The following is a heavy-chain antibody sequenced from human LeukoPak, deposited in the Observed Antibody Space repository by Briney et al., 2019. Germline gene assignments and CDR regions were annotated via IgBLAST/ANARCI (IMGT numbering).Heavy chain of an antibody. J-gene: IGHJ6*03. Sequence: LRLSCAASGFTFSSYAMHWIRQPPGKGLEWIGYIYYSGSTNYNPSLKSRVTISVDTSKNQFSLKLSSVTAADTAVYYCARVASLVVPAAIWVVGTNYYYYMDVWGKGTTVTVSS. CDR2: IYYSGST. V-gene: IGHV4-59*01. D-gene: IGHD2-2*01. CDR3: ARVASLVVPAAIWVVGTNYYYYMDV. CDR1: GFTFSSYA.